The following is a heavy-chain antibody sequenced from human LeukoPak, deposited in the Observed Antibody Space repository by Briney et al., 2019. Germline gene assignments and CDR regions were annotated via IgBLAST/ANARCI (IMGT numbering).Heavy chain of an antibody. Sequence: ASVKVSCKASGYTFTSYAMHWVRQAPGQRLEWMGWINAGNGNTKYSQKFQGRVTITRDTSAGTAYMELSSLRSEDTAVYYCARVKQWLVARYYYYYGMDVWGKGTTVTVSS. CDR3: ARVKQWLVARYYYYYGMDV. CDR1: GYTFTSYA. D-gene: IGHD6-19*01. J-gene: IGHJ6*04. CDR2: INAGNGNT. V-gene: IGHV1-3*01.